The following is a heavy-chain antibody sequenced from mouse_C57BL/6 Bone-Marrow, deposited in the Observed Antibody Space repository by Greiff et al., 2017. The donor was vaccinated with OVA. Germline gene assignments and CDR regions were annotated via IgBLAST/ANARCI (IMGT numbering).Heavy chain of an antibody. J-gene: IGHJ1*03. CDR1: GISITTGNYR. CDR2: IYYSGTI. D-gene: IGHD1-1*01. Sequence: EVQLQESGPGLVKPSQTVFLTCTVTGISITTGNYRWSWIRQFPGNKLEWIGYIYYSGTITYNPSLTSRTTITRDTPKNQFFLEMNSLTAEDTATYYCAREVSYGSSYWWYFDVWGTGTTVTVSS. CDR3: AREVSYGSSYWWYFDV. V-gene: IGHV3-5*01.